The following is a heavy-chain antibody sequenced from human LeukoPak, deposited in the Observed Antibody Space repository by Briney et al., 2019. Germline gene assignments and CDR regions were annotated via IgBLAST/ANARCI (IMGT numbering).Heavy chain of an antibody. CDR1: GFNFGFFG. J-gene: IGHJ6*03. CDR2: IWSDSSNK. CDR3: AKSFRDLKTYKYYYYYDV. Sequence: GTSLRLSCVGSGFNFGFFGMHWVRQAPGKGLEWVANIWSDSSNKYYADSVKGRFIISRENQKNTVYLEMNNLSVEDTAVYYCAKSFRDLKTYKYYYYYDVWGKGTTVTV. V-gene: IGHV3-33*03. D-gene: IGHD5-24*01.